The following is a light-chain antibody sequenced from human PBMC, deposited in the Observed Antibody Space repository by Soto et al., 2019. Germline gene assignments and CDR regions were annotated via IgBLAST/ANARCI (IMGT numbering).Light chain of an antibody. CDR3: QQSYSSPLT. CDR2: ATS. J-gene: IGKJ4*01. CDR1: QNIKKF. V-gene: IGKV1-39*01. Sequence: DIHMTQSPSSLSASVGDRVTIXXRASQNIKKFLNWYQQRPGKAPXELIHATSTLQNGVSSRFSGSGSDTDFTLTITSLQPEDFATYFCQQSYSSPLTFGGGTKVDI.